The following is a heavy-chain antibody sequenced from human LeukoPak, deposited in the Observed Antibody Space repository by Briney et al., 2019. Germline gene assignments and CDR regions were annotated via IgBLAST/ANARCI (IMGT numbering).Heavy chain of an antibody. J-gene: IGHJ3*01. V-gene: IGHV4-34*01. CDR1: GGSFSGYY. Sequence: SETLSLTCAVYGGSFSGYYWSWIRQPPGKGLEWIGEINHSGSTNYNPSLKSRVTISVDTSKNQFSLKLSSVTAADTAVYYCARIPRITMIDVWGQGTMVTVSS. CDR3: ARIPRITMIDV. D-gene: IGHD3-22*01. CDR2: INHSGST.